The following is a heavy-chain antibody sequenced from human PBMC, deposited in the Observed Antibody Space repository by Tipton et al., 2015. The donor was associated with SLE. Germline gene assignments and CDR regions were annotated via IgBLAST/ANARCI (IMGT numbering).Heavy chain of an antibody. Sequence: TLSLTCTVSGASISSSSFYWGWIRPPPEKGLEWIVSISSSGSTKYYNPSLKSRVTISVDTSKNQFSLKLNSVNAADTAVYYCARSAGYGSNWAHFDYWGQGTLVTVSS. CDR1: GASISSSSFY. D-gene: IGHD6-13*01. CDR3: ARSAGYGSNWAHFDY. J-gene: IGHJ4*02. V-gene: IGHV4-39*07. CDR2: ISSSGST.